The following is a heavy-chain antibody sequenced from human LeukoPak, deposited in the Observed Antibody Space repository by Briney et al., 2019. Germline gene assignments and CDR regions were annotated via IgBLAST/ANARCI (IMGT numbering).Heavy chain of an antibody. V-gene: IGHV3-66*01. Sequence: GGSLRLSCEVSGVTVTSSYMSWVRQAQGKGLEWVSVIYSGGDTYYADSVKGRCTVSRDISKNTLYLQMNSLRAEDTAVYYCARGNTGYNSNWGRDFDCWGQGTLVTVSS. CDR3: ARGNTGYNSNWGRDFDC. CDR2: IYSGGDT. D-gene: IGHD4-11*01. J-gene: IGHJ4*02. CDR1: GVTVTSSY.